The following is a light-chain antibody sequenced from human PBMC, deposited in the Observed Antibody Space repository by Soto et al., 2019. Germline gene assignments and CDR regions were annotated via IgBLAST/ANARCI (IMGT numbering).Light chain of an antibody. CDR3: HQYCRSPHLFT. CDR2: GAS. V-gene: IGKV3-20*01. J-gene: IGKJ3*01. CDR1: QSVSSNY. Sequence: EIVLTQSPGTLSLSPGERATLSCRASQSVSSNYLAWYQQQPGQAPRLLIDGASSRATAIPDRFSGSGSGTDFTLTISSLEPYDFAVDYCHQYCRSPHLFTFGAGTKVETK.